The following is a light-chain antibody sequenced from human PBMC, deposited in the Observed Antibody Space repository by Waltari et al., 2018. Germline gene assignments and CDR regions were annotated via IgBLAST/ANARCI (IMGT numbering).Light chain of an antibody. V-gene: IGKV3-11*01. CDR1: QRVSSY. CDR3: QQRSNWLLT. Sequence: EIVLTQSPATLSFSPGERAPLSCRASQRVSSYLAWYQQKPGQAPRLLIYDASNRATGIPARFSGSGSGTDFTLTISSLEPEDFAVYYCQQRSNWLLTFGGGTKVEIK. CDR2: DAS. J-gene: IGKJ4*01.